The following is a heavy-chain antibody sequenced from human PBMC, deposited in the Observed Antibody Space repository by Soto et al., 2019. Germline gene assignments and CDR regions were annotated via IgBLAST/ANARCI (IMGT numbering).Heavy chain of an antibody. V-gene: IGHV1-2*02. J-gene: IGHJ4*02. D-gene: IGHD3-3*02. CDR2: INTLSGDT. CDR1: GYTFSGYY. CDR3: ARSLLKVILPLGY. Sequence: QVQLVQSGAEVKKPGASVKVSCKASGYTFSGYYMHWVRQAPGQGLEWMGWINTLSGDTSFPQKFQGRLAMTRDTYIDTAFMEVSSLTSDDTAIYYCARSLLKVILPLGYWGQGTLVSVSS.